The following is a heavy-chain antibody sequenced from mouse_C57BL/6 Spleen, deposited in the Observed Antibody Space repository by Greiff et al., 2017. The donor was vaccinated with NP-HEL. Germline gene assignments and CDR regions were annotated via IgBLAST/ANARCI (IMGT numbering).Heavy chain of an antibody. CDR2: INPNNGGT. V-gene: IGHV1-26*01. Sequence: VQLQQSGPELVKPGASVKISCKASGYTFTDYYMNWVKQSHGKSLEWIGDINPNNGGTSYNQKFKGKATLTVDKSSSTAYMELRSLTSEDSAVYYCARGGYDGYYPRYFDVWGTGTTVTVSS. CDR3: ARGGYDGYYPRYFDV. CDR1: GYTFTDYY. D-gene: IGHD2-3*01. J-gene: IGHJ1*03.